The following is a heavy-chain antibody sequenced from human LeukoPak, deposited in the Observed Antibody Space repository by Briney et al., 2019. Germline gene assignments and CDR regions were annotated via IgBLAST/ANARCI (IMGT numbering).Heavy chain of an antibody. CDR1: GYTFTGYY. D-gene: IGHD4-11*01. Sequence: ASVKVSCKASGYTFTGYYMHWVRQAPGQGLEWMGWINPNSGGTNYAQKFQGRVTMTRDTSISTVYMELSRLRSDDTAVYYCARPYDYSFDAFDIWGQGTMVTVSS. V-gene: IGHV1-2*02. J-gene: IGHJ3*02. CDR2: INPNSGGT. CDR3: ARPYDYSFDAFDI.